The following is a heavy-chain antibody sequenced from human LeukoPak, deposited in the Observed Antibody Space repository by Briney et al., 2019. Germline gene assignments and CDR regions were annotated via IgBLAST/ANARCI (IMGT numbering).Heavy chain of an antibody. J-gene: IGHJ4*02. CDR2: ISSNGATT. D-gene: IGHD6-19*01. Sequence: GGSLRLSCSASGFTFNRFYLHWVRQAPGKGLEFVSHISSNGATTYYADSVKGRFTISRDNSKNTLYLQMNSLRAEDTAVYYCARDRSIVVANFDYWGQGTLVTVSS. CDR1: GFTFNRFY. V-gene: IGHV3-64*04. CDR3: ARDRSIVVANFDY.